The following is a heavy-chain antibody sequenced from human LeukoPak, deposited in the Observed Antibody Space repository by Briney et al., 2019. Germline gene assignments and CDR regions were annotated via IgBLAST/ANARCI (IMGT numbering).Heavy chain of an antibody. Sequence: PGGSLRLSCAASGFTFSSYWMNWARQAPGKGLEWVASINHNGNVNYYVDSVKGRFTISRDNSKNTLYLQMNSLRAEDTAVYYCARAGDGSGRYVPHYYYYGMDVWGKGPRSPSPQ. CDR2: INHNGNVN. CDR3: ARAGDGSGRYVPHYYYYGMDV. V-gene: IGHV3-7*01. J-gene: IGHJ6*01. CDR1: GFTFSSYW. D-gene: IGHD3-10*01.